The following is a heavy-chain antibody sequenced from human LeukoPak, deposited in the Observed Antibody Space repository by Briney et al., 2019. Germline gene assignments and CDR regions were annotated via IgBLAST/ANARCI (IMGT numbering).Heavy chain of an antibody. CDR1: GYTFTSYD. J-gene: IGHJ6*03. V-gene: IGHV1-8*01. CDR3: ARGIQLWTYYYYYYMDV. Sequence: ASVKVSCKSSGYTFTSYDINWVRQATGQGLEWMGWMNPNSGNTGYAQKFQGRVTMTRNTSISTAYMELSSLRSEDTAVYYCARGIQLWTYYYYYYMDVWGKGTTVTISS. D-gene: IGHD5-18*01. CDR2: MNPNSGNT.